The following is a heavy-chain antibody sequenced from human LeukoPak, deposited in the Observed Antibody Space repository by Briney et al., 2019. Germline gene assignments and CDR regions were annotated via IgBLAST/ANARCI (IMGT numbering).Heavy chain of an antibody. Sequence: KSSETLSLTCAVSGGSISSGGYSWSWIRQPPGKGLEWIGYIYHSGSTYYNPSLKSRVTISVGRSKNQFSLKLSSVTAADTAVYYCAREPSAVTGFYGMDVWGQGTTVTVSS. CDR2: IYHSGST. V-gene: IGHV4-30-2*01. CDR3: AREPSAVTGFYGMDV. D-gene: IGHD3-10*01. CDR1: GGSISSGGYS. J-gene: IGHJ6*02.